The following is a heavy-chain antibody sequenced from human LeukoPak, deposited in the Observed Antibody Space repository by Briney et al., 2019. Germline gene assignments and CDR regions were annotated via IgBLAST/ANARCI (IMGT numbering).Heavy chain of an antibody. J-gene: IGHJ4*02. CDR1: GGSISSYY. CDR2: IYYSGST. V-gene: IGHV4-59*01. Sequence: SETLSLTCTVSGGSISSYYWSWIRQPPGKGLEWIGYIYYSGSTNHNPSLKSRVTISVDTSKNQFSLKLSSVTAADTAVYYCARGSGYYLDFDYWGQGTLVTVSS. CDR3: ARGSGYYLDFDY. D-gene: IGHD3-22*01.